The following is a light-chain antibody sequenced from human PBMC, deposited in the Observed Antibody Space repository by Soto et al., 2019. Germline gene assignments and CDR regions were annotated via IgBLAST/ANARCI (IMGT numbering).Light chain of an antibody. CDR1: QSINSW. CDR2: KAS. J-gene: IGKJ1*01. CDR3: QQYNSYSRT. V-gene: IGKV1-5*03. Sequence: DIQMTQSPSTLPASVGDRVTITCRASQSINSWLAWYQQKPGKAPKLLIYKASSLESGVPSRFSGSGSGTEFTLTISSLQPDDFATYYCQQYNSYSRTFGQGTKVEIK.